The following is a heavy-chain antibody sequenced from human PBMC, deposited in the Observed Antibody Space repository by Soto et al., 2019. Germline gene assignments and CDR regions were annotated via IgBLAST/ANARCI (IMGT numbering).Heavy chain of an antibody. CDR2: IWYDGSNK. CDR1: GFTFSSYG. CDR3: ARGPLGSCSGGSCYSPCDY. D-gene: IGHD2-15*01. J-gene: IGHJ4*02. Sequence: QVQLVESGGGVVQPGRSLRLSCAASGFTFSSYGMHWVRQAPGKGLEWVAVIWYDGSNKYYADSVKGRFTISRDNSKNTLYLQMNSLRAEDTAVYYCARGPLGSCSGGSCYSPCDYWGQGTLVTVSS. V-gene: IGHV3-33*01.